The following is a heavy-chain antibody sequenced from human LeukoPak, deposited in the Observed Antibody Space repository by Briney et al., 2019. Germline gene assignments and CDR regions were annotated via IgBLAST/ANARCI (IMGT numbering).Heavy chain of an antibody. CDR2: MNPNSGNT. CDR3: ARDEQAYFDY. Sequence: GASVKVSCKASGYTFTSYDINWVRQTTGQGLEWMGWMNPNSGNTGYAQKFQGRVTMTRDTSISTAYMELSRLRSDDTAVYYCARDEQAYFDYWGQGTLVTVSS. V-gene: IGHV1-8*01. J-gene: IGHJ4*02. CDR1: GYTFTSYD. D-gene: IGHD6-13*01.